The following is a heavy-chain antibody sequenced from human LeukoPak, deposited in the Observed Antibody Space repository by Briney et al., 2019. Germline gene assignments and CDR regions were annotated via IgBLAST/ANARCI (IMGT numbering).Heavy chain of an antibody. CDR3: AKEGSLWFGELLYHFDY. Sequence: QTGGSLRLSCAASGFTFSSYGMHRVRQAPGKGLEWVAVISYDGSNKYYADSVKGRFTISRDNSKNTLYLQMNSLRAEDTAVYYCAKEGSLWFGELLYHFDYWGQGTLVTVSS. CDR2: ISYDGSNK. CDR1: GFTFSSYG. J-gene: IGHJ4*02. V-gene: IGHV3-30*18. D-gene: IGHD3-10*01.